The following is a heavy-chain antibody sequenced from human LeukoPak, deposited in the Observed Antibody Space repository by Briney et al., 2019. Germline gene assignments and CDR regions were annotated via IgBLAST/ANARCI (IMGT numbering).Heavy chain of an antibody. Sequence: PGGSLRLSCAASGFTFRSYGMHWVRQAPGKGLEWVAVISYDGSTKYYADSVKGRFTISRDNSKNTLYLQMNSLRADDTAVYYCAKDAPVPTITIFGVVIRGVFDPWGQGTLATVSS. CDR1: GFTFRSYG. CDR2: ISYDGSTK. V-gene: IGHV3-30*18. D-gene: IGHD3-3*01. CDR3: AKDAPVPTITIFGVVIRGVFDP. J-gene: IGHJ5*02.